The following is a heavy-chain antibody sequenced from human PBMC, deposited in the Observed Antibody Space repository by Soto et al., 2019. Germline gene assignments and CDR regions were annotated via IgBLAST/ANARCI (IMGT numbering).Heavy chain of an antibody. D-gene: IGHD3-9*01. J-gene: IGHJ4*02. Sequence: GGSLRLSCAASGFTFSDYYMSWIRQAPGKGLEWVSYISSSGSTIYYADSVKGRFTISRDNVKNSLYLPMNSLRAEDTAVYYCARDRDYDILTGYYPFFDYWGQGTLVTVSS. CDR1: GFTFSDYY. CDR2: ISSSGSTI. V-gene: IGHV3-11*01. CDR3: ARDRDYDILTGYYPFFDY.